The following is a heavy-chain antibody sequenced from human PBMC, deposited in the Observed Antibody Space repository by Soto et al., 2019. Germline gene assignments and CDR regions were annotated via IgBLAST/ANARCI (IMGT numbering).Heavy chain of an antibody. D-gene: IGHD2-8*01. V-gene: IGHV4-31*03. CDR3: ARACTTYYYGMDV. Sequence: VQLQESGPGLVKPSQNLSLTCTVSGGSISSGGYYWSWLRQHPGKGLEWIGYIYYSGSTYYNPSLKSRITVSADTSKNQFSRNLSSVTAADTAVYYCARACTTYYYGMDVWCQGTTVTVS. CDR1: GGSISSGGYY. J-gene: IGHJ6*02. CDR2: IYYSGST.